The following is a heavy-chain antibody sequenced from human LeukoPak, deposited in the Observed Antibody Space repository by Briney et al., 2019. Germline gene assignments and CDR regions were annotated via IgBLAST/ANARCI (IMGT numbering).Heavy chain of an antibody. D-gene: IGHD4-23*01. J-gene: IGHJ2*01. CDR1: GGSISSYY. CDR2: IYYSGST. V-gene: IGHV4-59*01. Sequence: SETLSLTCTVSGGSISSYYWSWIRQPPGKGLEWIGYIYYSGSTNYNPSLKGRVTISVDTSKNQFSLKLSSVTAADTAVYYCARDNDYGGTPWYFDLWGRGTLVTVSS. CDR3: ARDNDYGGTPWYFDL.